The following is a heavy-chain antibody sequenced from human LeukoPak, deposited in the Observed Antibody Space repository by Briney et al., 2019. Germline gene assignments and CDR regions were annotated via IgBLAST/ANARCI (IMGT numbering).Heavy chain of an antibody. J-gene: IGHJ4*02. V-gene: IGHV3-30*18. Sequence: GGSLRLSCEASGFTFSTYWMSWVRQAPGKGLEWVAVISYDGSNKYYADSVKGRFTISRDNSKNTLYLQMNSLRAEDAAVYYCAKDGGYSYGYYFDYWGQGTLVTVSS. D-gene: IGHD5-18*01. CDR2: ISYDGSNK. CDR1: GFTFSTYW. CDR3: AKDGGYSYGYYFDY.